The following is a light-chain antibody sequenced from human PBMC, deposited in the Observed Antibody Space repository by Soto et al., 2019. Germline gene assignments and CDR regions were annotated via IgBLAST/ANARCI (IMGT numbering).Light chain of an antibody. V-gene: IGLV1-40*01. Sequence: QSVLTQPPSVSGAPGQRVTISCTGSSSNIGAGYDVHWYQQLPGTAPKLLIYGNSNRPSGVPDRFSGSKSGTSASLAITGLQAEDEAGYYCQSYDSSLSGRGVFGTGTKLTVL. CDR1: SSNIGAGYD. CDR2: GNS. J-gene: IGLJ1*01. CDR3: QSYDSSLSGRGV.